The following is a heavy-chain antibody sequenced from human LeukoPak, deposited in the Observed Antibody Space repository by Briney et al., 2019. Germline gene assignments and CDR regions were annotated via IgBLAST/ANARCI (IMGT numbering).Heavy chain of an antibody. CDR2: IIPILGIA. J-gene: IGHJ3*02. CDR1: GGTFSSYT. CDR3: ARESSTSFKKDAFDI. Sequence: SVKVSCKASGGTFSSYTISWVRQAPGQGLEWMGRIIPILGIANYAQKIQGRVTITADESTSTAYMELGSLRSEDTAVYYCARESSTSFKKDAFDIWGQGTMVTVSS. D-gene: IGHD2-2*01. V-gene: IGHV1-69*04.